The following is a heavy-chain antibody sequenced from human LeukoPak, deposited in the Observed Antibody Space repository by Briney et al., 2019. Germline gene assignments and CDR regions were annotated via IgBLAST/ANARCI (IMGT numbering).Heavy chain of an antibody. Sequence: RAGGSLRLSCAASGFTFSSYGMHWVRQAPGKGLEWVAVISYDGSNKYYADSVKGRFTISRDNSKNTLYLQMNSLRAEDTAVYYCAKDNEYGDYGGWFDPWGQGTLVTVSS. D-gene: IGHD4-17*01. CDR3: AKDNEYGDYGGWFDP. J-gene: IGHJ5*02. CDR2: ISYDGSNK. V-gene: IGHV3-30*18. CDR1: GFTFSSYG.